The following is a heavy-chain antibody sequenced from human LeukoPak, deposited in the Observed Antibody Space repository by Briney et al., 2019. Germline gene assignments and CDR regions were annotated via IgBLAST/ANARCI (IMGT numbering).Heavy chain of an antibody. D-gene: IGHD3-9*01. V-gene: IGHV7-4-1*02. CDR3: ARESGFDWKDGHPTVPDH. J-gene: IGHJ4*02. CDR1: GYTFTSYG. CDR2: INTYSANA. Sequence: ASVKVSCKGSGYTFTSYGMIWVRQAPGQGLDWMGWINTYSANATYAQDFRGRFVFSLDTSVSTAYLQINSLKPEDTAVYYCARESGFDWKDGHPTVPDHWGQGTLLTVSS.